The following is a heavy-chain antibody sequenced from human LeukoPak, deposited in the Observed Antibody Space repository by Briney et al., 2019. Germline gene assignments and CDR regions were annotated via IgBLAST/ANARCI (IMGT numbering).Heavy chain of an antibody. J-gene: IGHJ5*02. Sequence: GGSLRLSCAASGFTLSSYWMHWVRQAPGKGLVWVSRINSDGSSTSYADSVKGRFTISRDNAKNTLYLQMNSLRAEDTAVYYCARVLGYCSSISCSGWFDPWGQGTLVTVSS. CDR3: ARVLGYCSSISCSGWFDP. CDR2: INSDGSST. CDR1: GFTLSSYW. D-gene: IGHD2-2*01. V-gene: IGHV3-74*01.